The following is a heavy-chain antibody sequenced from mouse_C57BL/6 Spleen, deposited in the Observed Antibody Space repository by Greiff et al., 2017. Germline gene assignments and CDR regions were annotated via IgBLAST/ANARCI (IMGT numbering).Heavy chain of an antibody. CDR2: ISYDGSN. CDR3: ARAYGYGGAMDY. CDR1: GYSITSGYY. V-gene: IGHV3-6*01. Sequence: EVQRVESGPGLVKPSQSLSLTCSVTGYSITSGYYWNWIRQFPGNKLEWMGYISYDGSNNYNPSLKNRISITRDTSKNQFFLKLNSVTTEDTATYYCARAYGYGGAMDYWGQGTSVTVSS. D-gene: IGHD2-2*01. J-gene: IGHJ4*01.